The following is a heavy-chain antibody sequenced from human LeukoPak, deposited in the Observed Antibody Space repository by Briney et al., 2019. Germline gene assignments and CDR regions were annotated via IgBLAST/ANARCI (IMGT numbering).Heavy chain of an antibody. D-gene: IGHD3-3*01. J-gene: IGHJ6*02. CDR3: ARTLSSFLEWLSYYYYGMDV. V-gene: IGHV1-69*02. CDR1: GGTFSSYT. Sequence: SGKVSCKASGGTFSSYTISWVRQAPGQGLEWMGRIIPILDIANYAQKFQGRVTITPDKSTSTAYMELSSLRSEDTAVYYCARTLSSFLEWLSYYYYGMDVWGQGTTVTVSS. CDR2: IIPILDIA.